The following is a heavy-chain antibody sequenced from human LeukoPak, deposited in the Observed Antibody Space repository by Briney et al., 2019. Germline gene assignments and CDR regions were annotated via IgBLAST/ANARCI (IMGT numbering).Heavy chain of an antibody. CDR1: GFTFSSYA. CDR3: ARAKLEPAGTGAFDI. Sequence: GGSLRLSCAPSGFTFSSYAMTWVRQAPGKGLEWVSAIYPHGDPHYADSVKGRFTISRDNSKNSLYMQMETLRAEDTALYYCARAKLEPAGTGAFDIWGPGTVVTVSS. J-gene: IGHJ3*02. D-gene: IGHD6-19*01. V-gene: IGHV3-23*01. CDR2: IYPHGDP.